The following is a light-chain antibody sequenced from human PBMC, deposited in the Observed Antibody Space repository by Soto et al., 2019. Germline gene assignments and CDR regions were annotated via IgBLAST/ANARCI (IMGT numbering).Light chain of an antibody. V-gene: IGLV3-1*01. Sequence: SYELTQPPSVSVSPGQTASITCSGDKLGDKYASWYQQKAGQSPVMLIYEDIKRPPGIPERFTGSNSGNTATLTISGTQAMDEADDYCQAWDSSTVVFGGGTKLTVL. CDR3: QAWDSSTVV. CDR1: KLGDKY. CDR2: EDI. J-gene: IGLJ2*01.